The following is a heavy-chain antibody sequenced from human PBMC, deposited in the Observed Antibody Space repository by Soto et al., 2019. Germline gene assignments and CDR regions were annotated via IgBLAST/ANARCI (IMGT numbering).Heavy chain of an antibody. J-gene: IGHJ5*02. CDR2: INAANGDT. CDR1: GYTFTSYG. CDR3: VRRHVSATGIDWFDP. Sequence: GASSEGLCKASGYTFTSYGIHWVRQAPGQRLEWMGWINAANGDTKYSPKFQGRVTITRDTSASTAYMELSSLRSEDTAVYYCVRRHVSATGIDWFDPWGQGTLVTVSS. V-gene: IGHV1-3*01. D-gene: IGHD6-13*01.